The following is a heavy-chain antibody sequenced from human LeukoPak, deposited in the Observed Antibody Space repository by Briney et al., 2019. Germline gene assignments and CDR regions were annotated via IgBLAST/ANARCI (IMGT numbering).Heavy chain of an antibody. V-gene: IGHV3-30*04. D-gene: IGHD2-21*02. J-gene: IGHJ2*01. CDR2: ISYDGINK. CDR1: GFTFSSYA. CDR3: AKFGRSLVTASIKRRGHYWYFDL. Sequence: GGSLRLSCAASGFTFSSYAMHWVRQAPGMGLEWVAIISYDGINKYYADSVKGRFTISRDNSKHTLFLQMNSLRAEDTAVYYCAKFGRSLVTASIKRRGHYWYFDLWGRGTLVTVSS.